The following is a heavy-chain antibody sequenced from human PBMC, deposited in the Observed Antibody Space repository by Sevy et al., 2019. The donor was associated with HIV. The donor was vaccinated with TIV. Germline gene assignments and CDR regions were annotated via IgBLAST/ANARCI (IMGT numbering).Heavy chain of an antibody. V-gene: IGHV3-49*04. CDR2: LKSDVYGGTL. CDR3: TRWKAAQSIFDY. CDR1: GFTFGDYC. J-gene: IGHJ4*02. Sequence: GESLKISCTASGFTFGDYCMSWVRQAPGKGLEWVAFLKSDVYGGTLDHAGSVRGGFVISRDDSKTIAYLQMNDLKTEDTGVYYCTRWKAAQSIFDYWGQGALVTVSS. D-gene: IGHD6-13*01.